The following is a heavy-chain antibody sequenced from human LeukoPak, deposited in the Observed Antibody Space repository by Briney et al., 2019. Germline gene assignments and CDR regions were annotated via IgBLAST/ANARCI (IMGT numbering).Heavy chain of an antibody. D-gene: IGHD6-19*01. CDR3: AIYSLAVAGDYYYYYMDV. CDR1: RYTFTDYY. V-gene: IGHV1-69-2*01. Sequence: ASVKISCKVSRYTFTDYYMHWVQQAPGKGLEWMGLVDPEDGETIYAEKFQGRVTITADTSTDTAYMELSSLRSEDTAVYYCAIYSLAVAGDYYYYYMDVWGKGTTVTVSS. CDR2: VDPEDGET. J-gene: IGHJ6*03.